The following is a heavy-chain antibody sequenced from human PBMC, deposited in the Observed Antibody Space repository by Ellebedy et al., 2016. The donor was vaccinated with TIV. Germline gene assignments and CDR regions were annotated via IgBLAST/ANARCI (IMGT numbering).Heavy chain of an antibody. CDR1: GFIFSDYY. Sequence: GGSLRLSCAASGFIFSDYYMSWIRQAPGKGLEWISYISSSGTPIYYADSVKGRFTISRDNAKNSLYLQMNSLRAEDTAVYYCARDARFIDHQHNWFDPWGQGTLVTVSS. D-gene: IGHD1-26*01. V-gene: IGHV3-11*01. CDR3: ARDARFIDHQHNWFDP. CDR2: ISSSGTPI. J-gene: IGHJ5*02.